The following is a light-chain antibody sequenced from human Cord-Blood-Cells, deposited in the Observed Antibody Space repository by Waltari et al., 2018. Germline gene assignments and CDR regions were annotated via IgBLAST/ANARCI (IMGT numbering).Light chain of an antibody. CDR1: SSDVGSYNL. CDR3: CSYAGSSTFVV. CDR2: EGS. V-gene: IGLV2-23*03. J-gene: IGLJ2*01. Sequence: QSAQTQPASVSGSPGQSITISCTGTSSDVGSYNLVSWYQQHPGKAPKLMIYEGSKRPSGVSNRFSGSKSGNTASLTISGLQAEDEADYYCCSYAGSSTFVVFGGGTKLTVL.